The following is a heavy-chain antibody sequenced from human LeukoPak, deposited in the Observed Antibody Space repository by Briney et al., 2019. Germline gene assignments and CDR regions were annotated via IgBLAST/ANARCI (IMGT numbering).Heavy chain of an antibody. CDR1: GYTLTELS. D-gene: IGHD3-10*01. J-gene: IGHJ3*02. CDR2: FDPEDGET. V-gene: IGHV1-24*01. Sequence: ASVKVSCKVSGYTLTELSMHWVRQAPGKGLEWVGGFDPEDGETIYAQKFQGRVTMTEDTSTDTAYMELSSLRSEDTAVYYCATDTRLLWFGDKNAFDIWGQGTMVTVSS. CDR3: ATDTRLLWFGDKNAFDI.